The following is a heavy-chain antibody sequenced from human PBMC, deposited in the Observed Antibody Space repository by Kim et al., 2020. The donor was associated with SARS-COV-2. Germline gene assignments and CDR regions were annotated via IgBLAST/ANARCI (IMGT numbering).Heavy chain of an antibody. CDR3: ARSIRSRGGFFEY. CDR1: GGTFSSYA. CDR2: IIPIFGTA. Sequence: SVKVSCKASGGTFSSYAISWVRQAPGQGLEWMGGIIPIFGTANYAQKFQGRVTITADESTSTAYMELSSLRSEDTAVYYCARSIRSRGGFFEYWGQGTLVTVSS. V-gene: IGHV1-69*13. D-gene: IGHD2-15*01. J-gene: IGHJ4*02.